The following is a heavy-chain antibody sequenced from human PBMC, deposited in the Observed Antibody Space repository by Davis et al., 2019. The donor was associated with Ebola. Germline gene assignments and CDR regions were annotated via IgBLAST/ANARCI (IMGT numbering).Heavy chain of an antibody. CDR1: GFIFNDYG. CDR2: IWSDGHTK. CDR3: ARSYYGGDYFDY. D-gene: IGHD3-10*01. J-gene: IGHJ4*02. Sequence: GGFLRLSCAASGFIFNDYGMHWVRQAPGKGLDWVAVIWSDGHTKYYADSVKGRFTISRDNSKNTVYLQMDSLRVEDTAMYYCARSYYGGDYFDYWGQGTLVTVSS. V-gene: IGHV3-33*01.